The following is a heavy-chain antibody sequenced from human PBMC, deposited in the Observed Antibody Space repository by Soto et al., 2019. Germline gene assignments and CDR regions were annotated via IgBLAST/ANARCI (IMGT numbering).Heavy chain of an antibody. CDR1: GFTFSSYA. D-gene: IGHD6-19*01. Sequence: EVQLLESGGGLVQPGGSLRLSCAASGFTFSSYAMSWVRQAPGKGLEWVSAISGSGGSTYYADSVKGRFTISRDNSKNTLYLQKNSLRAEDTAVYYCAKINGYSSGWFAYWGQGTLVTVSS. CDR3: AKINGYSSGWFAY. V-gene: IGHV3-23*01. CDR2: ISGSGGST. J-gene: IGHJ5*01.